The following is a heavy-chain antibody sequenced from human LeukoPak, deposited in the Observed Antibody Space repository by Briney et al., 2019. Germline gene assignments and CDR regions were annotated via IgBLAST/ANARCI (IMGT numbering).Heavy chain of an antibody. CDR3: ARVDFWSGYSVGAYYFDY. D-gene: IGHD3-3*01. J-gene: IGHJ4*02. CDR2: IYTSGST. Sequence: PSETLSLTCTVSGGSISSYYWSWIRQPAGKGLEWIGRIYTSGSTNYNPSLKSRVTMSVDTSKNQFSLKLSSVTAADTAVYYCARVDFWSGYSVGAYYFDYWGQGTLVTVSP. V-gene: IGHV4-4*07. CDR1: GGSISSYY.